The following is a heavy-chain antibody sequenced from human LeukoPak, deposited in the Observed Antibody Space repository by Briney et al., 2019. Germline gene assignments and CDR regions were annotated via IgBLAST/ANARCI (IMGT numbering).Heavy chain of an antibody. D-gene: IGHD3-22*01. CDR3: AIWYDSSDWADY. V-gene: IGHV3-48*03. CDR2: ISSSGSTI. J-gene: IGHJ4*02. Sequence: PGGSLRLSCAASGFTFNCAMSWVRQAPGKGLEWVSYISSSGSTIYYADSVKGRFTISRDNAKNSLYLQMNSLRAEDTAVYYCAIWYDSSDWADYWGQGTLVTVSS. CDR1: GFTFNCA.